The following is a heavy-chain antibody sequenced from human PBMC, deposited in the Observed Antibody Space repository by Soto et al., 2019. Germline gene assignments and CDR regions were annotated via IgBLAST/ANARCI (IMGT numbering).Heavy chain of an antibody. CDR1: GFTFSSYG. D-gene: IGHD4-17*01. CDR3: ARVTRDYGDFDY. J-gene: IGHJ4*02. CDR2: IWYDGSNK. Sequence: PGGSLRLSCAASGFTFSSYGMRWVRQAPGKGLEWVAVIWYDGSNKYYADSVKGRFTISRDNSKNTLYLQMNSLRAEDTAVYYCARVTRDYGDFDYWGQGTLVTVSS. V-gene: IGHV3-33*01.